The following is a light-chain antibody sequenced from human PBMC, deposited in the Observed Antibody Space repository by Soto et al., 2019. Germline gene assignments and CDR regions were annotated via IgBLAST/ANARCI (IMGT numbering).Light chain of an antibody. J-gene: IGLJ1*01. CDR2: EVS. Sequence: QSVLALPAYESESPGQSITILFPGTSSAVGGYTHVSVYQHHPGKAPKLMIYEVSTRPSGVSTRFSGPKSGNTASLTISGHQAEDEADYYCSSYTSSSTLVFGTGTKVTVL. CDR1: SSAVGGYTH. V-gene: IGLV2-14*01. CDR3: SSYTSSSTLV.